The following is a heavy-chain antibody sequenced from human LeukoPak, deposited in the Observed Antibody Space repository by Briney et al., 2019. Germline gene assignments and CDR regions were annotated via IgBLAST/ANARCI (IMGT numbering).Heavy chain of an antibody. D-gene: IGHD3-22*01. Sequence: PSETLSLTCSVSNASIISSSYYWGWIRQPPGKGLEWIGSIYYRGRTYYNPSLKIRVTISADTSKNQFSLNPNSVTASDTAVYYCARQKILDDNYDSSGYYVDQWGQGSLVTVSS. CDR3: ARQKILDDNYDSSGYYVDQ. CDR1: NASIISSSYY. J-gene: IGHJ4*02. CDR2: IYYRGRT. V-gene: IGHV4-39*01.